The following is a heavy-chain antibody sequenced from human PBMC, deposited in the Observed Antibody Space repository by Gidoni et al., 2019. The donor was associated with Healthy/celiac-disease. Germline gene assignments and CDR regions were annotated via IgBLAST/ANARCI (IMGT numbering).Heavy chain of an antibody. CDR1: GGSFSGYY. CDR3: ARGGGVARKTKRAGDY. CDR2: INHSGST. V-gene: IGHV4-34*01. J-gene: IGHJ4*02. D-gene: IGHD3-3*01. Sequence: QVHLQQWGAGLLKPSETLSLTCAVYGGSFSGYYWSGIRQPPGKGLEWIGEINHSGSTNYNPSLKSRVTISVDTSKNQFSLKLSSVTAADTAVYYCARGGGVARKTKRAGDYWGQGTLVTVSS.